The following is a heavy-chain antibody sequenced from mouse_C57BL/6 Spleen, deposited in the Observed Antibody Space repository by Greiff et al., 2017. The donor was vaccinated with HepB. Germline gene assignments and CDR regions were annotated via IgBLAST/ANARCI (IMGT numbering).Heavy chain of an antibody. D-gene: IGHD5-2*01. CDR1: GYTFTSYW. V-gene: IGHV1-55*01. CDR2: IYPGSGST. Sequence: QVQLQQPGAELVKPGASVKLSCKASGYTFTSYWITWVKQRPGQGLEWIGDIYPGSGSTNTNEKFKSKATLTVDTSSSTAYMQLSSLTSKDSAVYYCAREGNRSYYFDYWGQGTTLTVSS. J-gene: IGHJ2*01. CDR3: AREGNRSYYFDY.